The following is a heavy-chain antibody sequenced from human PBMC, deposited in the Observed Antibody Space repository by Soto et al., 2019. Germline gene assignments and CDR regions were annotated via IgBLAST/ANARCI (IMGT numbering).Heavy chain of an antibody. CDR3: ARGGGWDYNWFDP. Sequence: EASVKVSCKASGYTFTGYYMHWVRQAPGQGLEWMGWINPNSGGTNYAQKFQGRVTMTRDTSISTAYMELSRLRSDDTAVYYCARGGGWDYNWFDPWGQGTLVTVSS. J-gene: IGHJ5*02. D-gene: IGHD6-19*01. CDR1: GYTFTGYY. V-gene: IGHV1-2*02. CDR2: INPNSGGT.